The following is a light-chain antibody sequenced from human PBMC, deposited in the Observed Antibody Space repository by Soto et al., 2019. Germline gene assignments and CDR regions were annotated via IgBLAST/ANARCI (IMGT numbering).Light chain of an antibody. Sequence: QSALTQPPSASGSPGQSVTISCTGTSSDVGGYKYVSWYQQHPGKAPKLMIFEVNKRPSGVPDRFSGSKSGNTASRTVSGLLAEDEADYYCSSYAGINNLGVFGTGTKLTV. CDR1: SSDVGGYKY. J-gene: IGLJ1*01. V-gene: IGLV2-8*01. CDR2: EVN. CDR3: SSYAGINNLGV.